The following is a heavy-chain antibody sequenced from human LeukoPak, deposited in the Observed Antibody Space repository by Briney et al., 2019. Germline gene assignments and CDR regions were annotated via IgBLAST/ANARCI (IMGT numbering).Heavy chain of an antibody. J-gene: IGHJ4*02. CDR2: MNPNSGNT. CDR3: ARGKSIATPGNTNFDY. V-gene: IGHV1-8*01. CDR1: GYTFTSYD. Sequence: ASVKVSCKASGYTFTSYDINWVRQATGQGLEWMGWMNPNSGNTGYAQKFQGRVTMTRNTSISTAYMELSSLTSDDTAIYYCARGKSIATPGNTNFDYWGQGTLVTVSS. D-gene: IGHD6-13*01.